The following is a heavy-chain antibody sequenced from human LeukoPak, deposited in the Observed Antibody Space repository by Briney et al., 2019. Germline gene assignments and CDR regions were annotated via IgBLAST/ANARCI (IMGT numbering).Heavy chain of an antibody. CDR1: GFTFSSYA. Sequence: GGSLRLSCAASGFTFSSYAMSWVRQAPGKGLEWVAVISYDGSNKYYADSVKGRFTISRDNSKNTLCLQMNSLRAEDTAVYYCAKGTTAYVRDYFDYWGQGTLVTVSS. CDR2: ISYDGSNK. V-gene: IGHV3-30-3*01. D-gene: IGHD1-1*01. CDR3: AKGTTAYVRDYFDY. J-gene: IGHJ4*02.